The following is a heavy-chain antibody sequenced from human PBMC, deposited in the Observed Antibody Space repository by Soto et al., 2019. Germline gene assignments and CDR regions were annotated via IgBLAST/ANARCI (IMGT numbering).Heavy chain of an antibody. J-gene: IGHJ4*02. CDR1: GGTFIGYY. V-gene: IGHV4-34*01. CDR3: ARGGGWRRLGY. D-gene: IGHD6-19*01. CDR2: INHSGST. Sequence: PSETLSLTCAVYGGTFIGYYWSWIRQPPGKGLEWIGEINHSGSTNYNPSLKSRVTISVDTSKNQFSLKLSSVTAADTAVYYCARGGGWRRLGYWGQGTLVTVSS.